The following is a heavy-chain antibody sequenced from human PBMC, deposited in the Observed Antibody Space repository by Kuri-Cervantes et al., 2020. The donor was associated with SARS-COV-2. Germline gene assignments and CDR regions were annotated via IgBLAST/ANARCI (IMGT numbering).Heavy chain of an antibody. D-gene: IGHD2-2*01. CDR3: ARSPRCSTTSCYYGMDV. Sequence: GGSLRLSCAASGFTFSNYALHWVRQAPGQGLEWVAVISYDGTNKYYADSVKGRFTISRDNSKNTLSLQMNSLRAEDTAVYYCARSPRCSTTSCYYGMDVWGPGTTVTVSS. CDR2: ISYDGTNK. J-gene: IGHJ6*02. V-gene: IGHV3-30*07. CDR1: GFTFSNYA.